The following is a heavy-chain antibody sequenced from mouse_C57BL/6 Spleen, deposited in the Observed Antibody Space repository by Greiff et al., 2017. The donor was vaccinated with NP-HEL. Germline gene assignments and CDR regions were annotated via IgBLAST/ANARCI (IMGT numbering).Heavy chain of an antibody. D-gene: IGHD1-1*01. Sequence: EVKLMESGPGLVKPSQSLSLTCSVTGYSITSGYYWNWIRQFPGNKLEWMGYISYDGSNNYNPSLKNRISITRDTSKNQFFLKLNSVTTEDTATYYCARGSSFDYWGQGTTLTVSS. CDR1: GYSITSGYY. V-gene: IGHV3-6*01. CDR3: ARGSSFDY. J-gene: IGHJ2*01. CDR2: ISYDGSN.